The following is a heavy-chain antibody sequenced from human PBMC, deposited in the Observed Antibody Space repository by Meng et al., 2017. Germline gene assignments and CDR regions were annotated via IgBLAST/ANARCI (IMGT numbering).Heavy chain of an antibody. CDR1: GGSFSGYY. D-gene: IGHD2-15*01. V-gene: IGHV4-34*01. J-gene: IGHJ4*02. Sequence: QVQLKQWGAGLLKPSETLSLTCAVYGGSFSGYYWSWIRQPPGKGLEWIGEINHRGSTNYNPSLKSRVTISVDTSKNQFSLKLSSVTAADTAVYYCARGLGYCSGGSSCWGQGTLVTVSS. CDR3: ARGLGYCSGGSSC. CDR2: INHRGST.